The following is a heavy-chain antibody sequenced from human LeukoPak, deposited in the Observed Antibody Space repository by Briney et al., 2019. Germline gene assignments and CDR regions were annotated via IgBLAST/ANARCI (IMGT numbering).Heavy chain of an antibody. CDR1: GLTVSSSY. CDR2: IYNDGST. J-gene: IGHJ3*02. CDR3: ARNILFAFDI. Sequence: GGSLRLSCAASGLTVSSSYMSWVRQAAGKGLEWVSIIYNDGSTYYADSMKGRFTISRDNSKNTLYLQVNSLRAEDTAMYYCARNILFAFDIWGQGTMVTVSS. V-gene: IGHV3-53*01.